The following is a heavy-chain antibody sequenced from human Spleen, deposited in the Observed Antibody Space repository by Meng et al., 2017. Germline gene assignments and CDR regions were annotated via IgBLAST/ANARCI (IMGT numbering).Heavy chain of an antibody. Sequence: SQTRSLTGAVYGGSFSGYYWSWIRQPPGKGLEWIGEINHSGSTNYNPSLKSRVTIPVDTSKNQFSLKLNSVTAADTAVYYCARGSGTYSDILTGYYRARRLDYWGQGTLVTVSS. CDR1: GGSFSGYY. CDR3: ARGSGTYSDILTGYYRARRLDY. J-gene: IGHJ4*02. D-gene: IGHD3-9*01. CDR2: INHSGST. V-gene: IGHV4-34*01.